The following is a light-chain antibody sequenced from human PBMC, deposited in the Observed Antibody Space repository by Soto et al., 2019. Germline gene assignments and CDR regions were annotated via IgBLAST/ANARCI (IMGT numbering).Light chain of an antibody. J-gene: IGLJ1*01. V-gene: IGLV2-8*01. CDR2: EVS. Sequence: QSALTQPPSASGSPGQSVTISCTGTSSDVGAYNYVSWYQQHPGKAPKLMIYEVSKRPSGVPDRFSGSKSGNAASLTVSGLQAEDEADYYCLSYAGSRFYVFGTGTKVTVL. CDR3: LSYAGSRFYV. CDR1: SSDVGAYNY.